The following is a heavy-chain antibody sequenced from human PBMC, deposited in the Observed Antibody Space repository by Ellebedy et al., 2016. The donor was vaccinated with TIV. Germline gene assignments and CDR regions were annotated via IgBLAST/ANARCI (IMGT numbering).Heavy chain of an antibody. Sequence: MPSETLSLTCAVYGGSFSGFYWSWIRQPPGKGLEWIGEVNHSGSANYSPSLKSRVTISVDTSKKQFSLNLTSVTAADTAVYYCASLVRVSGNRRYFHAMDVWGQGTTVRVSS. CDR2: VNHSGSA. CDR1: GGSFSGFY. D-gene: IGHD1-20*01. CDR3: ASLVRVSGNRRYFHAMDV. V-gene: IGHV4-34*01. J-gene: IGHJ6*02.